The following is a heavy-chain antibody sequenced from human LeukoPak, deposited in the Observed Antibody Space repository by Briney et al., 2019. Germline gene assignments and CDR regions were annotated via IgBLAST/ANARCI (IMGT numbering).Heavy chain of an antibody. J-gene: IGHJ3*02. CDR3: ARDRSRTSGWFAFDI. D-gene: IGHD6-19*01. V-gene: IGHV1-2*02. CDR2: INPNSGGT. CDR1: GYTFTGYY. Sequence: ASVKVSCKASGYTFTGYYMHWVRQAPGQGLEWMGWINPNSGGTNYAQKFQGRVTMTRDTSISTAYMELSRLRSDDTAVYYCARDRSRTSGWFAFDIWGRGTMVTVSS.